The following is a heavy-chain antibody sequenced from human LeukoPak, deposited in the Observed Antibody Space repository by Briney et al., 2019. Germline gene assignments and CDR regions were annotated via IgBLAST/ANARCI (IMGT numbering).Heavy chain of an antibody. Sequence: ASVKVSCKASGYTFTSYYMHWVRQAPGQGLEWMGIINPSGGSTSYAQKFQGRVTMTRDTSTSTVYMELSSLRSEDTAVYYCARDLDSYYDSSGYYGAGDYWGQGTLVTVSS. V-gene: IGHV1-46*01. CDR3: ARDLDSYYDSSGYYGAGDY. CDR2: INPSGGST. D-gene: IGHD3-22*01. CDR1: GYTFTSYY. J-gene: IGHJ4*02.